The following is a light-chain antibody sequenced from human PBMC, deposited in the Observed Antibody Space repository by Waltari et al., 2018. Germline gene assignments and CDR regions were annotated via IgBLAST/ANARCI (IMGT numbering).Light chain of an antibody. CDR3: CSYAGSYSFV. CDR1: SSDVGGYNY. Sequence: QSALTTPRPVSGPPGQPVTIPCTGTSSDVGGYNYVSWYQQHPGKVPKLMIYDVSKRPSGVPDRFSGSKSGNTASLTISGLQAEDEADYYCCSYAGSYSFVFGTGTKVTVL. J-gene: IGLJ1*01. V-gene: IGLV2-11*01. CDR2: DVS.